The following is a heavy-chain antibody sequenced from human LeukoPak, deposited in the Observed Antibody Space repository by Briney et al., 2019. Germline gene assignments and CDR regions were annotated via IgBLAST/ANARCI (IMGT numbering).Heavy chain of an antibody. Sequence: GESLRISCKASGYRFPNYWIAWVRQMPGKGLEWMGIIYPGGSDTTYSPSFQGQVTISADKSISTAYLQWSSLKASDTAMYYCARQNSGSFDYWGQGTLVTVSS. CDR1: GYRFPNYW. CDR3: ARQNSGSFDY. CDR2: IYPGGSDT. V-gene: IGHV5-51*01. D-gene: IGHD6-19*01. J-gene: IGHJ4*02.